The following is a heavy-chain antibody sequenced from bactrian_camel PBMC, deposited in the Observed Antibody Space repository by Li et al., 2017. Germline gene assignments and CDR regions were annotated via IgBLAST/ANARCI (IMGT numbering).Heavy chain of an antibody. CDR3: AARKVARGSHFSLGRAPALRRDEYNF. CDR2: IFTAGGST. J-gene: IGHJ4*01. D-gene: IGHD2*01. Sequence: HVQLVESGGGSVQAGESLTLSCALSGYDDKSGCLGWFRQAAGKEREIVAAIFTAGGSTFYADSVKGRFTISQDNAKKTVYLQMNSLKPEDTAMYYCAARKVARGSHFSLGRAPALRRDEYNFWGQGTQVTVS. CDR1: GYDDKSGC. V-gene: IGHV3-3*01.